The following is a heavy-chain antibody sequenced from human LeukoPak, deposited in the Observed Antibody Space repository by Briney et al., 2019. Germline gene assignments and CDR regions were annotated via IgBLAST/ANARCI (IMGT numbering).Heavy chain of an antibody. CDR2: IDSGGFT. V-gene: IGHV3-66*01. CDR3: ANTYYYDGSGYYYLGWFDP. CDR1: RFTFSTNY. J-gene: IGHJ5*02. D-gene: IGHD3-22*01. Sequence: GGSLRLSCAASRFTFSTNYMSWVRQAPGKGLEWVSLIDSGGFTYYADSVKGRFTISRDNSKNTLYLQMNSLRAEDTAVYFCANTYYYDGSGYYYLGWFDPWGQGTLVTVSS.